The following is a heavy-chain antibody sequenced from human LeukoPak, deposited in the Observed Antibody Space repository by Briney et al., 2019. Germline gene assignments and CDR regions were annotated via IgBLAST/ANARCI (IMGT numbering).Heavy chain of an antibody. CDR2: ISLDGSDK. D-gene: IGHD6-19*01. V-gene: IGHV3-30-3*01. CDR1: GFTFSNYA. CDR3: ARDQPGTYTLSST. J-gene: IGHJ5*02. Sequence: GRSLRLSCAASGFTFSNYAMHWVRQAPGKGLEWVAFISLDGSDKYYADSVKGRFTISRDNSKNTLYLQMNSLRAEDTAVYYCARDQPGTYTLSSTWGQGTLVTVSS.